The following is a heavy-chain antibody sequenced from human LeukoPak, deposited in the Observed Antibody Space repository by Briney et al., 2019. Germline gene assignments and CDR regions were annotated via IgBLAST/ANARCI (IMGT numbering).Heavy chain of an antibody. J-gene: IGHJ4*02. CDR2: IYYSGST. CDR3: ARGGGSYWGVRIFDY. V-gene: IGHV4-59*08. Sequence: SETLSLTCTVSGGSISSYYWSWIRQPPGKGLEWIGNIYYSGSTNYNPSLKSRVTISVDTSKNQFSLKLNSVTAADTAVYYCARGGGSYWGVRIFDYWGQGTLVTVSS. D-gene: IGHD1-26*01. CDR1: GGSISSYY.